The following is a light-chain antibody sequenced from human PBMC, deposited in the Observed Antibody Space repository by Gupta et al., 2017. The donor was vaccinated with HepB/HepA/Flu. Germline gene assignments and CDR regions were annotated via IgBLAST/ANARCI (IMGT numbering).Light chain of an antibody. CDR1: QGITNW. J-gene: IGKJ4*01. CDR3: QQANTFPLT. Sequence: DFPMSDSTSSVSASVGDRVTITCRASQGITNWLAWYQRKPGKVPKLLIYATSNLDSGVPSRFSGSGSGTDFTLTISSLQTEDVATYYCQQANTFPLTFGGGTKVEIK. CDR2: ATS. V-gene: IGKV1-12*01.